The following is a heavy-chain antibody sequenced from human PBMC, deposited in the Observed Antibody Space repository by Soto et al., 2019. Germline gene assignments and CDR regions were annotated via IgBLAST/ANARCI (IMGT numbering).Heavy chain of an antibody. CDR2: IIPLFGTT. J-gene: IGHJ5*02. CDR1: GGTFSTYS. Sequence: QVQLVQSGAEVRLPGSSVKVSCKASGGTFSTYSINWVRQAPGQGLEWMGGIIPLFGTTNYAQKFKGRVTLSEDESTSTADMELSSLRAEDAAVYYCARGAIHGSSWYFWFDPWGQGTLVTFSP. D-gene: IGHD6-13*01. V-gene: IGHV1-69*01. CDR3: ARGAIHGSSWYFWFDP.